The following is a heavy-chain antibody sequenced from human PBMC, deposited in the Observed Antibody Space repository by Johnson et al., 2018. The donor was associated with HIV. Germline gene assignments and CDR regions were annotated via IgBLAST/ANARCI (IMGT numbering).Heavy chain of an antibody. V-gene: IGHV3-30*02. CDR2: IRYDGSNK. CDR1: GFTFSSHA. D-gene: IGHD6-19*01. CDR3: AKVFKVRVAGAFDI. Sequence: VQLVESGGGLDQPGGSLRLSCAASGFTFSSHAMHWVRQAPGKGLEWVTFIRYDGSNKYYADSVKGRFTISRDNSKNTLYLQVNSLRADDTALYYCAKVFKVRVAGAFDIWGQGTMVTVSS. J-gene: IGHJ3*02.